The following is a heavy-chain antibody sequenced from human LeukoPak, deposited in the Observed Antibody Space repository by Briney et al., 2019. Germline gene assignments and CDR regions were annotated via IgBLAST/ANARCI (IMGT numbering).Heavy chain of an antibody. Sequence: GGSLRLSCATSGFTFNSFSMHWVRQAPGKGLEWVAIISYDGSTKSYADSVKGRFTISGDNSKNTVYLQMNSLRAEDTAVYYCAKGTRSGGYYHFDYWGQGTLVTVSS. J-gene: IGHJ4*02. D-gene: IGHD3-22*01. CDR1: GFTFNSFS. CDR3: AKGTRSGGYYHFDY. CDR2: ISYDGSTK. V-gene: IGHV3-30-3*01.